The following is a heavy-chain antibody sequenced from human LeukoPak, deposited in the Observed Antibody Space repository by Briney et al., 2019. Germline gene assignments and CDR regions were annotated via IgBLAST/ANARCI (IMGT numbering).Heavy chain of an antibody. Sequence: ASVKVSCKASGYTFTSYGISWVRQAPGQGLEWMGWISAYNGNTNYAQKLQGRVTVTTDTSTSTAYMELRSLRSDDTAVYYCARNYYDILTGYGSDYYYGMDVWGQGTTVTVSS. V-gene: IGHV1-18*01. CDR2: ISAYNGNT. J-gene: IGHJ6*02. CDR3: ARNYYDILTGYGSDYYYGMDV. CDR1: GYTFTSYG. D-gene: IGHD3-9*01.